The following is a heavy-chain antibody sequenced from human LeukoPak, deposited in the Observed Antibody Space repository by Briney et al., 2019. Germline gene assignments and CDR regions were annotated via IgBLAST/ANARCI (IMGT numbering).Heavy chain of an antibody. CDR2: INHSGST. J-gene: IGHJ4*02. D-gene: IGHD3-16*01. V-gene: IGHV4-34*01. CDR1: GGSFSGYY. Sequence: SETLSHTCAVYGGSFSGYYWSWIRQPPGKGLEWIGEINHSGSTNYNPSLKSRVTISVDTSKNQFSLKLSSVTAADTAVYYCARDRLGSFDYWGQGTLVTVSS. CDR3: ARDRLGSFDY.